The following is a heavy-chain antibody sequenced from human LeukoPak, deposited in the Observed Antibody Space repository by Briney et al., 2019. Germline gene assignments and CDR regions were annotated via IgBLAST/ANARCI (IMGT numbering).Heavy chain of an antibody. CDR1: GGSISSSSYY. D-gene: IGHD3-22*01. V-gene: IGHV4-39*01. CDR2: IYYSGST. Sequence: SETLSLTCTVSGGSISSSSYYWGWIRQPPGKGLEWIGSIYYSGSTYYNPSLKSRVTISVDTSKNQFSLKLSSVTAADTAVYYCARHSPTIIHTGWEIYDSSGYYYEGTFDYWGQGTLVTVSS. CDR3: ARHSPTIIHTGWEIYDSSGYYYEGTFDY. J-gene: IGHJ4*02.